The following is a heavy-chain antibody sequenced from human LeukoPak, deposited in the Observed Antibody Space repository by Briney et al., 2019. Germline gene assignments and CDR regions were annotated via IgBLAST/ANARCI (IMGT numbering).Heavy chain of an antibody. CDR1: GGSISNSHW. D-gene: IGHD6-19*01. V-gene: IGHV4-4*02. CDR2: IYHSGST. J-gene: IGHJ4*02. Sequence: SGTLSLTCAVSGGSISNSHWWSWVRQPPGKGLEWIGEIYHSGSTNYNPSLKSRVTISVDTSKNQFSLKLSSVTAADTAVYYCARVMSSGWYFDYWGQGTLVTVSS. CDR3: ARVMSSGWYFDY.